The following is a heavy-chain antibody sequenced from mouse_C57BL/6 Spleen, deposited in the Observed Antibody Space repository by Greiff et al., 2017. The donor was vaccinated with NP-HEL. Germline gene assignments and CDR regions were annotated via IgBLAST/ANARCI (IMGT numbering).Heavy chain of an antibody. J-gene: IGHJ4*01. V-gene: IGHV1-64*01. D-gene: IGHD1-1*01. CDR3: ARSEYNSSSHYDYAKDY. CDR2: IHPNSGST. Sequence: QLQQPGAELVKPGASVKLSCKASGYTFTSYWMHWVKPRPGQGLEWIGMIHPNSGSTNYNEKFKSKATLTVDKSSSTAYMQLSSLTSEDSAVYYGARSEYNSSSHYDYAKDYWGQGTSVTVAS. CDR1: GYTFTSYW.